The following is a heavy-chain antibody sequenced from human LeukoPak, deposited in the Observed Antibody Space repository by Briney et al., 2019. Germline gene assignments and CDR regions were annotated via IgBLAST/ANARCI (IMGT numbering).Heavy chain of an antibody. Sequence: GGSLRLSCAGSGFIFSGSAIHWVRQASGKGLEWVGRIKNKANSYATAFAVSVKGRFTISRDDSKNTAYLQMNSLKIEDTAMYYCTRLDSGSFSFDFWGQGSLVIVSS. D-gene: IGHD1-26*01. CDR1: GFIFSGSA. CDR2: IKNKANSYAT. J-gene: IGHJ4*02. CDR3: TRLDSGSFSFDF. V-gene: IGHV3-73*01.